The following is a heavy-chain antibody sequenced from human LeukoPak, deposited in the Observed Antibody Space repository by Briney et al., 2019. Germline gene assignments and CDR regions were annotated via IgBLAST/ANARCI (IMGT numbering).Heavy chain of an antibody. CDR3: ATSGIAAALDY. CDR1: GGSISTSSYY. Sequence: SETLSLTCTVSGGSISTSSYYWSWIRQPPGKGLEWIGEINHSGSTNYNPSLKSRVTISVDTSKNQFSLKLSSVTAADTAVYYCATSGIAAALDYWGQGTLVTVSS. D-gene: IGHD6-13*01. J-gene: IGHJ4*02. CDR2: INHSGST. V-gene: IGHV4-39*07.